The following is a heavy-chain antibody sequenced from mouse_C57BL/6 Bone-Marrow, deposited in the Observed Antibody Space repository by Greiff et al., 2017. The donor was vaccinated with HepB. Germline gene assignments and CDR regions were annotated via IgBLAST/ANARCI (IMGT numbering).Heavy chain of an antibody. CDR1: GYTFTSYW. D-gene: IGHD1-1*01. Sequence: VQLQQPGAELVRPGSSVKLSCKASGYTFTSYWMHWVKQRPIQGLEWIGNIDPSDSETHYNQKFKDKATLTVDKSSSTAYMHLSSLTSEDSAVYYCAREGIYYYGSSRFDYWGQGTTLTVSS. CDR3: AREGIYYYGSSRFDY. J-gene: IGHJ2*01. CDR2: IDPSDSET. V-gene: IGHV1-52*01.